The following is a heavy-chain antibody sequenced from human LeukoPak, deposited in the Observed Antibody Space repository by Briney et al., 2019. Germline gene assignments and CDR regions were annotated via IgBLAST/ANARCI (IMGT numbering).Heavy chain of an antibody. CDR1: GFTFSSYA. J-gene: IGHJ4*02. CDR3: AKTMVRGVSIEDFDY. Sequence: GGSLRLSCAASGFTFSSYAMSWVRQAPGKGLEWVSAISGSGGSTYYADSVKGRFTISRDNSKNTLYLQMNSLRAEDTAVYYCAKTMVRGVSIEDFDYCGQGALVTVSS. V-gene: IGHV3-23*01. D-gene: IGHD3-10*01. CDR2: ISGSGGST.